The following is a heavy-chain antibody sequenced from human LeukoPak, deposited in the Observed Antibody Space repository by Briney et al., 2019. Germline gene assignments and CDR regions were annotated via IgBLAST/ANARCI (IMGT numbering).Heavy chain of an antibody. J-gene: IGHJ4*02. CDR2: ISSSGSTI. V-gene: IGHV3-48*03. CDR1: GFTFSSYE. Sequence: PGGSLRLSCAASGFTFSSYEMNWVRQAPGKGLEWVSYISSSGSTIYYADSVKGRFTISRDNAKNSLYLQMNSPRAEDTAVYYCAREWSSGWTYDYRGQGTLVTVSS. CDR3: AREWSSGWTYDY. D-gene: IGHD6-19*01.